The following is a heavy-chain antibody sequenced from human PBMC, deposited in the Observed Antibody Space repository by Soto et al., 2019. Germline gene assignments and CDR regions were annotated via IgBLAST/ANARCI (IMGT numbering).Heavy chain of an antibody. D-gene: IGHD2-8*01. CDR3: AKVGVLRTNFRWFDL. V-gene: IGHV3-21*01. J-gene: IGHJ5*02. CDR1: GFAFQTYT. Sequence: PGGSLRLSCAASGFAFQTYTMEWLRQPPGKGLEWVSSITISGNYIYYADSVKGRFTISRDNGRNSVYLQMNSLRAEDTAVYYCAKVGVLRTNFRWFDLWGQGTLVTV. CDR2: ITISGNYI.